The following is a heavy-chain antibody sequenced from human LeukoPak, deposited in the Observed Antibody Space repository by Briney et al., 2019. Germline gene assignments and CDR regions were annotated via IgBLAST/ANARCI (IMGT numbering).Heavy chain of an antibody. V-gene: IGHV3-30*18. CDR2: ISYDGSNK. J-gene: IGHJ4*02. CDR1: GFTFSSYG. Sequence: AGGSLRLSCAASGFTFSSYGMHWVRQAPGKGLEWVAVISYDGSNKYYADSVKGRFTISRDNSKNTLYLQMNSLRAEDTAVYYCAKSGFGELLGGFDYWGQGTLVTVSS. D-gene: IGHD3-10*01. CDR3: AKSGFGELLGGFDY.